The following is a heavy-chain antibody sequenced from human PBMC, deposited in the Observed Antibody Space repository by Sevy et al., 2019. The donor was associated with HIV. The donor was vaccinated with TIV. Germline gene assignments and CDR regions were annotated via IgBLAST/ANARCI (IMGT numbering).Heavy chain of an antibody. Sequence: GGSLRLSCAASGFSLSDHAVSWVRQTPGKGLEWLAVISYNGRKQYYADSVKGRFTISKDDSKNTLYLQLNSLRAEDTVGDDCARFVGYCSGGRCSIIDFWGQGTLVTVSS. CDR3: ARFVGYCSGGRCSIIDF. CDR1: GFSLSDHA. J-gene: IGHJ4*02. D-gene: IGHD2-15*01. V-gene: IGHV3-30*04. CDR2: ISYNGRKQ.